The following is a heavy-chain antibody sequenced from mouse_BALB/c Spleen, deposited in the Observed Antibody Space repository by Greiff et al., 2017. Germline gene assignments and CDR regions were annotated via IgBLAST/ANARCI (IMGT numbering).Heavy chain of an antibody. CDR2: IDPANGNT. CDR1: GFNIKDTY. V-gene: IGHV14-3*02. J-gene: IGHJ1*01. CDR3: ARSLTGYFDV. D-gene: IGHD4-1*01. Sequence: EVKLVESGAELVKPGASVKLSCTASGFNIKDTYMHWVKQRPEQGLEWIGRIDPANGNTKYDPKFQGKATITADTSSNTAYLQLSSLTSEDTAVYYCARSLTGYFDVWGAGTTVTVSS.